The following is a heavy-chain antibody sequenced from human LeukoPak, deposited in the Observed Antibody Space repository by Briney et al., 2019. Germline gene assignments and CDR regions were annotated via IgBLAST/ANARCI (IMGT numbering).Heavy chain of an antibody. Sequence: PGGSLRLSCAASGFTLSSYSMNWVRQAPGKGLEWVSYISSSSSTIYYADSVKGRFTISRDNAKNSLYLQMNSRRAEDTAVYYCARGAWATRLASWGLGTPVIVSS. CDR2: ISSSSSTI. J-gene: IGHJ4*02. V-gene: IGHV3-48*01. D-gene: IGHD2-15*01. CDR3: ARGAWATRLAS. CDR1: GFTLSSYS.